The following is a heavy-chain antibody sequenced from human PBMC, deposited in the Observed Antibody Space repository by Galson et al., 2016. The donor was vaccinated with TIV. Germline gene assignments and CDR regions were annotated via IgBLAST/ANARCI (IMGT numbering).Heavy chain of an antibody. V-gene: IGHV1-18*01. D-gene: IGHD1-7*01. CDR2: ISAYSGNT. CDR1: GYTFTIYG. Sequence: SVKVPCKAPGYTFTIYGISWVRQAPGQGLEWMGWISAYSGNTDYAQKLRGRLTMTRDKSTATAFMELRSLRSDDTAVYYCARDHGELRDFHYYGMDVWGQGTTVTVSS. CDR3: ARDHGELRDFHYYGMDV. J-gene: IGHJ6*02.